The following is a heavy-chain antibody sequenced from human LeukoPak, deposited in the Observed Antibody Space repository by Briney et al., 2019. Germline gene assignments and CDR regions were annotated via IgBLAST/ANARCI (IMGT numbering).Heavy chain of an antibody. D-gene: IGHD5-12*01. CDR1: GYSFTTYG. CDR2: FNTYTGNP. CDR3: ARWGWLDAFDI. Sequence: ASAKVSCKASGYSFTTYGMNWVPQAPGQGLEWMGWFNTYTGNPTYAQGFTGRFVFSMDTSASTAYLQISSLKAEDMAMYYCARWGWLDAFDIWGQGTMVTVSS. V-gene: IGHV7-81*01. J-gene: IGHJ3*02.